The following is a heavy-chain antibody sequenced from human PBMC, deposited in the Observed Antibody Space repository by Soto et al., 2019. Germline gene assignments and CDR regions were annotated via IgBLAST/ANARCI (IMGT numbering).Heavy chain of an antibody. J-gene: IGHJ4*02. V-gene: IGHV1-18*01. CDR1: GYTFTSYG. CDR3: ARDGDISPLWFDY. CDR2: ISTYNGNI. Sequence: ASVKVSCKASGYTFTSYGISWVRQAPGQGLEWMGWISTYNGNINYAQKFQGRVTMTTDTSTSTAYMEMRSLKSDDTAVYYCARDGDISPLWFDYWGQGTLVTVSS. D-gene: IGHD3-16*01.